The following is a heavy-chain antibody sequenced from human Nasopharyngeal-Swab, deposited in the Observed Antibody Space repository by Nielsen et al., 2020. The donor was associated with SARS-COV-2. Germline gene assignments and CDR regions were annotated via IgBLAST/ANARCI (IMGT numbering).Heavy chain of an antibody. CDR2: TYYRSKWYN. D-gene: IGHD4-17*01. Sequence: WIRQSPSRGLEWLGRTYYRSKWYNDYAVSVKSRITINPDTSKNQFSLHLNSVTPEDTAVYYCARARGAYGDYQYYYYTDVWGKGTTVTVSS. V-gene: IGHV6-1*01. CDR3: ARARGAYGDYQYYYYTDV. J-gene: IGHJ6*03.